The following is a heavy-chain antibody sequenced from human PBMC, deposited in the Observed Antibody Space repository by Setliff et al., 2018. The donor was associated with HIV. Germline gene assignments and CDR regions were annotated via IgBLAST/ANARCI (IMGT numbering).Heavy chain of an antibody. CDR3: ARYYDFWSGFHAFDI. CDR1: GGSISSHY. CDR2: IYYSGST. Sequence: SETLSLTCTVSGGSISSHYWSWIRQPPGKGLEWIGYIYYSGSTSNNPSLKSRVAISVDTSKNQFSLKLSSVTAADTAVYYCARYYDFWSGFHAFDIWGQGTMVTVSS. D-gene: IGHD3-3*01. J-gene: IGHJ3*02. V-gene: IGHV4-59*11.